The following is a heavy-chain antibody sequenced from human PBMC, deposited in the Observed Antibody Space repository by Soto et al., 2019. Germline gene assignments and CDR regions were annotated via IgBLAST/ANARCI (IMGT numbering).Heavy chain of an antibody. Sequence: PSETLSLTCAVSGGSISSETWWSWIRQPPGKGLEWIGSIYYSGSTYYNPSLKSRVTISVDTSKNQFSLKLSSVTAADTAVYYCARQSAVAGNWFDPWGQGTLVTVSS. D-gene: IGHD6-19*01. CDR3: ARQSAVAGNWFDP. V-gene: IGHV4-39*01. CDR2: IYYSGST. J-gene: IGHJ5*02. CDR1: GGSISSETW.